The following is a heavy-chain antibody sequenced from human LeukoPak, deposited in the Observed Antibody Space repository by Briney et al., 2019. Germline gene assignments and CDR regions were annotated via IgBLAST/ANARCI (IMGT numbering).Heavy chain of an antibody. J-gene: IGHJ4*02. CDR1: GYSISSGYY. CDR2: IYHSGST. CDR3: ARRGVTIDY. D-gene: IGHD2-21*02. Sequence: SETLSLTCAVSGYSISSGYYWGWIRQPPGKGLEWIGSIYHSGSTYYNPSLKSRVTISVDTSKNQFSLKLSSVPAADTAVYYCARRGVTIDYWGQGTLVTVSS. V-gene: IGHV4-38-2*01.